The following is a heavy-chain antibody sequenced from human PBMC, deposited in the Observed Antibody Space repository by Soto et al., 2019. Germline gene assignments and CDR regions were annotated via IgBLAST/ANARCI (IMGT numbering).Heavy chain of an antibody. V-gene: IGHV3-33*01. D-gene: IGHD7-27*01. Sequence: PGGSLRLSCAASGFTFSSYGMHWVRQAPGKGLEWVAVIWYDGSNKYYADSVKGRFTISRDNSKNTLYLQMNSLRAEDTAVYYCARDLRTGVYWYYGMDVWGQGTTVTVSS. J-gene: IGHJ6*02. CDR1: GFTFSSYG. CDR2: IWYDGSNK. CDR3: ARDLRTGVYWYYGMDV.